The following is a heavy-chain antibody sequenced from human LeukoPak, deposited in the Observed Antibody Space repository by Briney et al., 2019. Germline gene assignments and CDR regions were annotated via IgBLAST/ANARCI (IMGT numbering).Heavy chain of an antibody. CDR3: ARLFRYSGYDGFDY. V-gene: IGHV4-38-2*02. Sequence: SETLSLTCTVSGYSITSGYYWGWIRQTPGKGLEWIGSSYHTGSTLYNPSLKSRVTISVDTSKNQFSLKLSSVTAADTAVYYCARLFRYSGYDGFDYWGQGTLVTVSS. CDR2: SYHTGST. D-gene: IGHD5-12*01. J-gene: IGHJ4*02. CDR1: GYSITSGYY.